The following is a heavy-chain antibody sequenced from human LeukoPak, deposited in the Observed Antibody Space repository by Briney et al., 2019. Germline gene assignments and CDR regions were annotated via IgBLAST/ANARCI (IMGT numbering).Heavy chain of an antibody. Sequence: PSETLSLTCTVSGGSLSSRPYYWGWVRQPPGTGLEWIGTISYSGTTYYSPSLKSRVTISLDTSKNQFSLKLSSVTAADTAIYYCARDFSSSSTGYYYYYMDVWGKGTTVTVSS. J-gene: IGHJ6*03. V-gene: IGHV4-39*07. CDR3: ARDFSSSSTGYYYYYMDV. D-gene: IGHD6-6*01. CDR2: ISYSGTT. CDR1: GGSLSSRPYY.